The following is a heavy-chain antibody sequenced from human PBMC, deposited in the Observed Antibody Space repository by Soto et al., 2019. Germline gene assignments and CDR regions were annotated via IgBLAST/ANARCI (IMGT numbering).Heavy chain of an antibody. CDR3: AAEYCGGDCLGWFDP. CDR2: INHSGST. J-gene: IGHJ5*02. V-gene: IGHV4-34*01. D-gene: IGHD2-21*02. CDR1: GGSFSGYY. Sequence: QVQLQQWGAGLLKPSETLSLTCAVYGGSFSGYYWSWIRQPPGKGLEWIGEINHSGSTNYNPSLKSRVTISVDTSKNQFSLKLSSVTAADTAVYYCAAEYCGGDCLGWFDPWGQGTLVTVSS.